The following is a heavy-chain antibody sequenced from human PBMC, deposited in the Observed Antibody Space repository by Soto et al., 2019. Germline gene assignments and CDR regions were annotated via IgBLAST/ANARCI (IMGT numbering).Heavy chain of an antibody. D-gene: IGHD5-12*01. CDR2: ISSSSSTI. CDR3: ASLGYSGYDVLDY. CDR1: GFTFSSYS. J-gene: IGHJ4*02. V-gene: IGHV3-48*01. Sequence: EVQLVESGGGLVQPGGSLRLSCAASGFTFSSYSMNWVRQAPGKGLEWVSYISSSSSTIYYADSVKGRFTISRDNAKNSLYLQMNSLRAEDTAVYYCASLGYSGYDVLDYWGQGTLVTVSS.